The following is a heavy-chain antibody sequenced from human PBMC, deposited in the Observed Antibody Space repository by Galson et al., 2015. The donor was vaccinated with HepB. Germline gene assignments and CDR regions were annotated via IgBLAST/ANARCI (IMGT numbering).Heavy chain of an antibody. D-gene: IGHD3-10*01. CDR2: INPGGSDR. CDR3: ARDYYATGSHDY. Sequence: SLRLSCAASGFSFISYWMTWVRQAPGEGLEWLTNINPGGSDRYYGDSVKGRFTISRDNARNLLYLQMTSLRAEDTAIYYCARDYYATGSHDYWGQGTLVTVSS. J-gene: IGHJ4*02. CDR1: GFSFISYW. V-gene: IGHV3-7*03.